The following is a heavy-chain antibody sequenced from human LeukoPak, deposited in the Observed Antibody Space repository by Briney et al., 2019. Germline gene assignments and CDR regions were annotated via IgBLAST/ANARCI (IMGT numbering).Heavy chain of an antibody. V-gene: IGHV3-30*18. D-gene: IGHD3-22*01. CDR2: ISYDGSNK. CDR1: GFTFSSYG. CDR3: ANVLSSGLEGIGY. Sequence: GGSLGLSCAASGFTFSSYGMHWVRQAPGKGLEWVAVISYDGSNKYYADSVKGRFTISRDNSKNTLYLQMNSLRAEDTAVYYCANVLSSGLEGIGYWGQGTLVTVSS. J-gene: IGHJ4*02.